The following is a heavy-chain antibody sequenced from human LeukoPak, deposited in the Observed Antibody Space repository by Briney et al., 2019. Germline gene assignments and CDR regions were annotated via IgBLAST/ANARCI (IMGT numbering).Heavy chain of an antibody. J-gene: IGHJ6*02. CDR2: INHSGST. CDR1: GGSFSGYY. V-gene: IGHV4-34*01. Sequence: SETLSLTCAVYGGSFSGYYWSWIRQSPGKGLEWIGEINHSGSTNYNPSLKSRVTISVDTSKNQFSLKLSSVTAADTAVYYCARGAGPRTYYYGMDVWGQGTTVTVSS. D-gene: IGHD6-13*01. CDR3: ARGAGPRTYYYGMDV.